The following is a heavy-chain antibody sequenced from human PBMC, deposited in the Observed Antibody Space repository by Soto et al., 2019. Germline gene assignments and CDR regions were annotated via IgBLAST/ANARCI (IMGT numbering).Heavy chain of an antibody. D-gene: IGHD1-26*01. CDR2: IYPGDSDT. Sequence: GESLKISCKGSGYSFTSYWIGGVPQMPGKGLEWMGIIYPGDSDTRYSPSFQGQVTISADKSISTAYLQWSSLKASDTAMYYCARGSRPYYYYYGMDVWGQGTTVTVSS. CDR1: GYSFTSYW. J-gene: IGHJ6*02. V-gene: IGHV5-51*01. CDR3: ARGSRPYYYYYGMDV.